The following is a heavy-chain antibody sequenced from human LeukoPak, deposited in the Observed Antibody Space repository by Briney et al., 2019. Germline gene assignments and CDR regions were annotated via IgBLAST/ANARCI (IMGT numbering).Heavy chain of an antibody. CDR1: GYSISSGYY. CDR2: TYHSGST. D-gene: IGHD3-10*01. CDR3: ARCGSGSYYTYYYYGMDV. J-gene: IGHJ6*04. V-gene: IGHV4-38-2*01. Sequence: SETLSLTCAVSGYSISSGYYWGWIRQPPGKGLEWIGSTYHSGSTYYNPSLKSRVTISVDTSKNQFSLKLSSVTAADTAVYYCARCGSGSYYTYYYYGMDVWGKGTTVTVSS.